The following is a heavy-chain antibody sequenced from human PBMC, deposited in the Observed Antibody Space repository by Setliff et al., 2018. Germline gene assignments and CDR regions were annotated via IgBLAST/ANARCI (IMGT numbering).Heavy chain of an antibody. CDR2: IYPGDSDT. CDR3: TRHEDRNKCTSSSCYRENDAFDV. V-gene: IGHV5-51*01. D-gene: IGHD2-2*01. Sequence: PGESLKISCKASGYIFTNYWIGWVRQMPGKGLEWMGVIYPGDSDTRYSPSFQGQVTISADKSINTAYLQWSSLKASDTANYYCTRHEDRNKCTSSSCYRENDAFDVWGQGAMVTVSS. J-gene: IGHJ3*01. CDR1: GYIFTNYW.